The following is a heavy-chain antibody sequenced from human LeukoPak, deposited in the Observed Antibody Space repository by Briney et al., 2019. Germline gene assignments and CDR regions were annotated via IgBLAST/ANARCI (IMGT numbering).Heavy chain of an antibody. V-gene: IGHV3-53*01. CDR3: ASGSGSYRTPYYYMDV. CDR1: GFTVSSNY. D-gene: IGHD3-10*01. CDR2: IYSGGST. J-gene: IGHJ6*03. Sequence: GGSLRLSCVASGFTVSSNYMSWVRQAPGKGLEWVSVIYSGGSTYYADSVKGRFTISRDNSKNTLYLQMNSLRAEDTAVYYCASGSGSYRTPYYYMDVWGRGTTFTVSS.